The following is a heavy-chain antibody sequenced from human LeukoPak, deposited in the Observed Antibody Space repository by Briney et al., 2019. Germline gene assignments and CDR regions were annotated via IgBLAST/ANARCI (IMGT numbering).Heavy chain of an antibody. J-gene: IGHJ5*02. D-gene: IGHD5-18*01. CDR1: GFTFSSYA. V-gene: IGHV3-23*01. CDR2: ISGSGGST. Sequence: PGGSLRLSCAASGFTFSSYAMSWVRQAPGKGLEWVSAISGSGGSTYYADSVKGRFTISRDNSKNTVYLQMNSLRAEDTAVYYCAKTLTAPNLNLFDPWGQGTLVTVSS. CDR3: AKTLTAPNLNLFDP.